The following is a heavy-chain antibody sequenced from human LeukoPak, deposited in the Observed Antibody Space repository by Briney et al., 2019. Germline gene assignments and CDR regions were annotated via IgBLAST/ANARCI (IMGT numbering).Heavy chain of an antibody. D-gene: IGHD3-22*01. CDR1: GFTFSSYW. V-gene: IGHV3-7*03. Sequence: GGSLRLSCAASGFTFSSYWMSWVRQAPGKGLEWVANIKQDGSEKYYVDSVKGRFTISRDNSKNTLYLQMNSLRAEDTAVYYCARASGDSYYYDSSGYSDYWGQGTLVTVSS. CDR2: IKQDGSEK. CDR3: ARASGDSYYYDSSGYSDY. J-gene: IGHJ4*02.